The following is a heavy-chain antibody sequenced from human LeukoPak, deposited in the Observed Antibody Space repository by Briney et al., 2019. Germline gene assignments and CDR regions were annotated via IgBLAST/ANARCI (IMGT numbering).Heavy chain of an antibody. CDR2: IYYSGST. J-gene: IGHJ4*02. CDR1: GGSISSGGYY. D-gene: IGHD1-1*01. Sequence: SETLSLTCTVSGGSISSGGYYWSWIRQHPGKGLEWIGYIYYSGSTYYNPSLKSRVTISVDTSKNQFSLKLSSVTAADTAVYYCARHGTTRAHYYFDYWGQGTLVTVSS. V-gene: IGHV4-31*03. CDR3: ARHGTTRAHYYFDY.